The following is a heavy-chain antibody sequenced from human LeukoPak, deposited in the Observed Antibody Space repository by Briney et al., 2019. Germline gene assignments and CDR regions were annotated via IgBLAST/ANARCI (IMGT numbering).Heavy chain of an antibody. Sequence: QPGRSLRLSCAASGLTFSSYGMHWVRQAPGKGLEWVAAISYDGTIRNYADSVKGRFTISRDNSKNTLYLQMNSLTAEDTAQYYCAKGGCSSTTCYLANPWGQGTLVTVSS. D-gene: IGHD2-2*01. V-gene: IGHV3-30*18. CDR3: AKGGCSSTTCYLANP. J-gene: IGHJ5*02. CDR1: GLTFSSYG. CDR2: ISYDGTIR.